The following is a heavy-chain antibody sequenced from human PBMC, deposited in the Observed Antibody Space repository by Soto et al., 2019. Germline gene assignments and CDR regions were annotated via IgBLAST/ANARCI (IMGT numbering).Heavy chain of an antibody. V-gene: IGHV3-64*01. CDR1: GFTFSSYA. J-gene: IGHJ4*02. Sequence: EVQLVESGGGLGQPGGSLRLSCAASGFTFSSYAMHWVRQAPGKGLEYVSAISSNGGSTYYANSVKGRFTISRDNSKDTLYLQMGSLRAEDMAVYYCARGPGYYFDYWGQGPLVTVSS. CDR2: ISSNGGST. CDR3: ARGPGYYFDY.